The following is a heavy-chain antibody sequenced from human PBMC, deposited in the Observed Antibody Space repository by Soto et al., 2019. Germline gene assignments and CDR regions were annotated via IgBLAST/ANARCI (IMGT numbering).Heavy chain of an antibody. V-gene: IGHV4-34*01. CDR2: INHSGST. CDR1: GGSFSGYY. D-gene: IGHD3-10*01. CDR3: ARGLRRLWTPLDY. J-gene: IGHJ4*02. Sequence: QVQLQQWGAGLLKPSETLSLTCAVYGGSFSGYYWSWIRQPPGKGLEWIGEINHSGSTNYNPSLKSRVTISVDTSKHQFSLKLSSVTAADTAVYYCARGLRRLWTPLDYWGQGTLVTVSS.